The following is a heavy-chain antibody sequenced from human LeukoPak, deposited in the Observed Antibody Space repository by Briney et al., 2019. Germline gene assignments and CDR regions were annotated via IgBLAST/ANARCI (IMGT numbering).Heavy chain of an antibody. CDR3: ARGKSVTTLLNWFDP. J-gene: IGHJ5*02. V-gene: IGHV1-18*01. D-gene: IGHD4-17*01. CDR2: ISVYNDNT. Sequence: ASVKVSCKASGYTFNKYSITWVRQAPGQGLEWMGWISVYNDNTNYAQSLQGRVTMTTDTSTSTAYMELRSLRSDDTAVYYCARGKSVTTLLNWFDPWGQGTLVTVSS. CDR1: GYTFNKYS.